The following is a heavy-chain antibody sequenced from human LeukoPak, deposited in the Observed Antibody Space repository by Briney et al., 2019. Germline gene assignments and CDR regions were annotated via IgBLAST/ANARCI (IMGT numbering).Heavy chain of an antibody. CDR1: GYTFTGYY. CDR2: INPNSGGT. V-gene: IGHV1-2*02. CDR3: ARGGRQAIAVAGPAWTY. J-gene: IGHJ4*02. Sequence: ASVKVSCKASGYTFTGYYMHWVRQAPGQGLEWMGWINPNSGGTNYAQKFQGRVTMTRDTSISTAYMELSRLRPDDTAVYYCARGGRQAIAVAGPAWTYWGQGTLVTVSS. D-gene: IGHD6-19*01.